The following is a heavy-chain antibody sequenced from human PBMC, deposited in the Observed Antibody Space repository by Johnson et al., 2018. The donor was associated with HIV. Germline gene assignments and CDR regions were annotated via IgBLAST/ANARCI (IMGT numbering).Heavy chain of an antibody. D-gene: IGHD1-14*01. Sequence: VQLVESGGGVVQPGRSLRLSCAASGFTFNTYAMHWVRQAPGKGLEWVAVISDAGTTWYADSVKGRFTISRDNSRDTVHLQMNSLRAEDTAVYYCPVDTEAFDIWGQGTMVTVSS. CDR1: GFTFNTYA. J-gene: IGHJ3*02. CDR3: PVDTEAFDI. V-gene: IGHV3-30*14. CDR2: ISDAGTT.